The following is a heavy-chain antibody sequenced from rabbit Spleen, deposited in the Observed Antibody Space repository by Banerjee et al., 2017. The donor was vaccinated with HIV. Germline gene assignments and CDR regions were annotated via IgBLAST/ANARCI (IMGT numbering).Heavy chain of an antibody. V-gene: IGHV1S7*01. D-gene: IGHD4-2*01. CDR1: GFDFSSCY. J-gene: IGHJ4*01. Sequence: QSLEESGGGLVQPEGSLALTCKASGFDFSSCYMSWVRQAPGKGLEWIGYIDPVFGSTYYASWVNGRFSISRENTQNTVYLQLNSLTAADTATYFCVRDQAGYAGFGPFYFNLWGPGTLVTVS. CDR2: IDPVFGST. CDR3: VRDQAGYAGFGPFYFNL.